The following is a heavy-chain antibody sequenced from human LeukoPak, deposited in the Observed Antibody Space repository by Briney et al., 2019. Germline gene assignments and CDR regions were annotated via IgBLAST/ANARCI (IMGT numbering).Heavy chain of an antibody. CDR1: GGSISSYY. CDR3: ARLSGYSYGYANWFDP. J-gene: IGHJ5*02. D-gene: IGHD5-18*01. V-gene: IGHV4-59*08. Sequence: SETLSLTCPVSGGSISSYYWSWIRQPPGKGLEWIGYIYYSGSTNYNPSLKSRVTISVDTSKNQFSLKLSSVTAADTAVYYGARLSGYSYGYANWFDPWGQGTLVTVSS. CDR2: IYYSGST.